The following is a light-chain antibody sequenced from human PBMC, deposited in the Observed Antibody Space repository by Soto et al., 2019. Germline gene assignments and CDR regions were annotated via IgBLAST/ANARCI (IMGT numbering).Light chain of an antibody. CDR3: CSYVGSNIFYV. V-gene: IGLV2-23*02. CDR1: NSDLGTYNL. Sequence: QSALTQPASVSGSPGQSITSSCTGTNSDLGTYNLVSWYQQHPGKAPKTIIYEVTKRPSGVSKRFSGSKSGNTASLTLSGLQAEDEADYYCCSYVGSNIFYVFGTGTKVTVL. J-gene: IGLJ1*01. CDR2: EVT.